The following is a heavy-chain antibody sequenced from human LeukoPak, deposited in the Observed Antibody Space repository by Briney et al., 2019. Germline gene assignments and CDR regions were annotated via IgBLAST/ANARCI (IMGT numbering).Heavy chain of an antibody. V-gene: IGHV3-33*01. J-gene: IGHJ4*02. Sequence: GRSLRLSCAASGFSFSNFGMHWVRQAPGKGLEWVAVIWNGGSKKYYVASVKGRFTISRDNSKNTLYLQMNSLTAEDTAVYYCTRGSAYYYDGSGYYSVDYWGQGTLVTVSS. CDR1: GFSFSNFG. CDR2: IWNGGSKK. CDR3: TRGSAYYYDGSGYYSVDY. D-gene: IGHD3-22*01.